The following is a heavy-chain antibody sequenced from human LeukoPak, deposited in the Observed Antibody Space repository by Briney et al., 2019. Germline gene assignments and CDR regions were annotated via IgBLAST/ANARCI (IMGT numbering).Heavy chain of an antibody. CDR3: ARDSYSSSWYSKNPSGMDV. J-gene: IGHJ6*02. Sequence: PGRSLRLSCAASGFTFSSYGMHWVRQAPGKGLEWVAVIWYDGSNKYYADSVKGRFTISRDNSKNTLYLQMNSLRAEDTAVYYCARDSYSSSWYSKNPSGMDVWGQGTTVTVSS. CDR2: IWYDGSNK. D-gene: IGHD6-13*01. V-gene: IGHV3-33*01. CDR1: GFTFSSYG.